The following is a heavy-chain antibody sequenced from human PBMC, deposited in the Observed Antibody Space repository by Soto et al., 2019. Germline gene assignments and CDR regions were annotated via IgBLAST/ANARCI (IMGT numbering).Heavy chain of an antibody. V-gene: IGHV4-4*07. J-gene: IGHJ5*02. CDR2: IYTSGSS. CDR3: ARELAAAPTIDWFDP. Sequence: SETLSLTCTVSGGSISSYYWSWIRQPAGKGLEWIGRIYTSGSSNYNPSLKSRVTMSVDTSKNQFSLKLSSVTAADTAVYYCARELAAAPTIDWFDPWGQGTLVTVSS. CDR1: GGSISSYY. D-gene: IGHD6-13*01.